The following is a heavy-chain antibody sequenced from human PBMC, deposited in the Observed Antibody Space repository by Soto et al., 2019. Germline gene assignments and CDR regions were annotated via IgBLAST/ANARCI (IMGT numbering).Heavy chain of an antibody. D-gene: IGHD5-12*01. CDR2: ISGSGGST. CDR3: AIPLARYSGYDAFDY. V-gene: IGHV3-23*01. CDR1: GFTFSSYA. Sequence: GGSLRLSCAASGFTFSSYAMSWVRQAPGKGLEWVSAISGSGGSTYYADSVKGRSTISRDNSKNTLYLQMNSLRAEDTAVYYCAIPLARYSGYDAFDYWGQGTLVTVS. J-gene: IGHJ4*02.